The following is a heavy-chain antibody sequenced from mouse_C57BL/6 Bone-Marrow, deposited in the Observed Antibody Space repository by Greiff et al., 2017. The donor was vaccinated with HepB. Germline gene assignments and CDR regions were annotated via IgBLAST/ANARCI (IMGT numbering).Heavy chain of an antibody. CDR2: IDPENGDT. D-gene: IGHD1-1*01. CDR1: GFNIKDDY. Sequence: EVQLQHSGAELVRPGASVKLSCTASGFNIKDDYMHWVKQRPEQGLEWIGWIDPENGDTEYASKFQGKATITADTSSNTAYLQLSSLTSEDTAVYYCTSITTVVGMDYWGQGTSVTVSS. CDR3: TSITTVVGMDY. J-gene: IGHJ4*01. V-gene: IGHV14-4*01.